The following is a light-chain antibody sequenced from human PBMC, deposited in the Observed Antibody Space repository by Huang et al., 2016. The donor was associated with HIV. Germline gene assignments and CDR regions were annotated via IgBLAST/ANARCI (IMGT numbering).Light chain of an antibody. Sequence: IVLTQSPATLSLSPGERATLSCGASQTITKNYLAWYQQKPGLAPRLLIYEASTRATGSPYRFSGRGSGTDFTLTINTLEPEDFAVYYCHQYGSSPLTFGGGTKVEIK. J-gene: IGKJ4*01. CDR3: HQYGSSPLT. CDR2: EAS. CDR1: QTITKNY. V-gene: IGKV3D-20*01.